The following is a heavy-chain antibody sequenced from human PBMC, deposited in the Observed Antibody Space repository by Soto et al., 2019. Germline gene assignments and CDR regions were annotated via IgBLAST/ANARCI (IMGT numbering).Heavy chain of an antibody. CDR2: INPSREYT. J-gene: IGHJ4*02. CDR3: ARQGHPGYSSD. D-gene: IGHD2-15*01. Sequence: VSAVTVTCKASGCTFTSYDINWVRQAPGRGLEWVGWINPSREYTAHARKVHGRPTLTRESSTAAAYIDVSSLTADYTPVYVFARQGHPGYSSDWGPGTQVPV. V-gene: IGHV1-8*01. CDR1: GCTFTSYD.